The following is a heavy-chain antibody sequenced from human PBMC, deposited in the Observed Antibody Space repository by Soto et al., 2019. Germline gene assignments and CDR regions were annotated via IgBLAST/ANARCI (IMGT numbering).Heavy chain of an antibody. CDR3: ARAGPLGGGYYYYGMDV. CDR1: GFTFDTYE. CDR2: ISSGGGAI. Sequence: VQLVESGGGLVQPGGSLRLSCAASGFTFDTYEMNWVRQAPGKGLEWLSYISSGGGAIFYADSVKGRFTISRDNAKNSLYVQMNSLGAEDTDLYYCARAGPLGGGYYYYGMDVWGQGTTVSVSS. J-gene: IGHJ6*02. D-gene: IGHD3-16*01. V-gene: IGHV3-48*03.